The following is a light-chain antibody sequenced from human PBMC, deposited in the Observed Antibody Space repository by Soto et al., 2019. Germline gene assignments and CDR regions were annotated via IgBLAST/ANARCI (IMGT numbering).Light chain of an antibody. V-gene: IGKV1-39*01. CDR1: QSISTY. J-gene: IGKJ2*01. CDR2: AAS. CDR3: QQSYSTPRT. Sequence: DIQMTQSPSSLSASVGDRVTITCRASQSISTYLNWYQQKPGKAPKVLIYAASSLQSGVPSRFSGSGSGTDFTLTISSLQPEDVATYYCQQSYSTPRTFGQGTKLEIK.